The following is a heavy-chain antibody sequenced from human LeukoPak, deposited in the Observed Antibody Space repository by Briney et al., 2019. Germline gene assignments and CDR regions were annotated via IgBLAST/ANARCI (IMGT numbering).Heavy chain of an antibody. Sequence: GSLILSFAASGFPFSSYAMSWVRPAPGKGLEWVSAISCSGGSTYYADSVKGRFTISRDNSKKTLYLQMNSLRAEDTAVYYCAKDAEQLVYGVDYWGQGTLVTVSS. D-gene: IGHD6-13*01. CDR3: AKDAEQLVYGVDY. CDR1: GFPFSSYA. V-gene: IGHV3-23*01. J-gene: IGHJ4*02. CDR2: ISCSGGST.